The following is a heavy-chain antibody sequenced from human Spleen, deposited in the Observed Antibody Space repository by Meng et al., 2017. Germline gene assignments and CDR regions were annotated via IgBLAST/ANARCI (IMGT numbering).Heavy chain of an antibody. CDR3: ARSGYSYGYFLY. Sequence: GSLRLSCTVSDASISSYYWNWIRQPPGKGLEWIGYISYSGSTNYNPSLKSRVTISVDTSKNQFSLKLSSVTAADTAVYYCARSGYSYGYFLYWGQGTLVTVSS. CDR2: ISYSGST. V-gene: IGHV4-59*01. D-gene: IGHD5-18*01. J-gene: IGHJ4*02. CDR1: DASISSYY.